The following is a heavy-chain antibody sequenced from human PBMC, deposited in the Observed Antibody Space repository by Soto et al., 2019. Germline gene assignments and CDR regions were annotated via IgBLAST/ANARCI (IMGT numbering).Heavy chain of an antibody. CDR2: ISYDGSNK. CDR1: GFTFSSYG. D-gene: IGHD1-1*01. CDR3: TKAHNWDALDN. V-gene: IGHV3-30*18. J-gene: IGHJ4*02. Sequence: QVQLVESGGGVVQPGRSLRLSCAASGFTFSSYGMHWVRQAPGKGLEWVAVISYDGSNKYSADSVKGRFTISRDNSKNALVLQMSSPSRDERAVDYCTKAHNWDALDNWGQGTLVTVSS.